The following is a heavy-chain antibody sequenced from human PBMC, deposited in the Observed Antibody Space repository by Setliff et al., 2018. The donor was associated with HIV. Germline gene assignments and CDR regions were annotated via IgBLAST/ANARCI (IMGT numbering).Heavy chain of an antibody. V-gene: IGHV1-18*01. CDR3: ARDDGGYNYAEAFDVWGQGYSGSGSFYHRNFDL. J-gene: IGHJ2*01. CDR1: GYMFIAYG. Sequence: ASVKVSCKTSGYMFIAYGMSWVRRAPGQGLEWMGWIGPYNGRTEYAQEFQGRVSLTIDTSASTAYMELRSLRSDDTAVYYCARDDGGYNYAEAFDVWGQGYSGSGSFYHRNFDLWGRGTLVTVSS. D-gene: IGHD3-10*01. CDR2: IGPYNGRT.